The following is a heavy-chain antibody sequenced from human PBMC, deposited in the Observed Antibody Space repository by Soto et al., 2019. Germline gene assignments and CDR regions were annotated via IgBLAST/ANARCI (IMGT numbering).Heavy chain of an antibody. V-gene: IGHV5-51*01. CDR1: GYAFSSYW. J-gene: IGHJ5*02. Sequence: GESLKISCHGSGYAFSSYWISWVRQMPWKGLEWMGIIYPGDSDTRYSPSFQGQVTISVDKSITTAYLQWSSLKAPDTAMYYCARGYCTATICDPWFDPWGQGTLVTVSS. CDR3: ARGYCTATICDPWFDP. CDR2: IYPGDSDT. D-gene: IGHD2-8*02.